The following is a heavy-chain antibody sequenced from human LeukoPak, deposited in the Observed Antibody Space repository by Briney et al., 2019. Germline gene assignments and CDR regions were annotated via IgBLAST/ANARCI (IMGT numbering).Heavy chain of an antibody. J-gene: IGHJ4*02. D-gene: IGHD6-13*01. CDR3: AKERGSSSWSDY. CDR2: ISYDGSNK. Sequence: GGSLRLSCAASGFTFRSSWMHWVRQAPGKGLEWVAVISYDGSNKYYADSVKGRFTISRDNSKNTLYLQMNSLRAEDTAVYYCAKERGSSSWSDYWGQGTLVTVSS. CDR1: GFTFRSSW. V-gene: IGHV3-30*18.